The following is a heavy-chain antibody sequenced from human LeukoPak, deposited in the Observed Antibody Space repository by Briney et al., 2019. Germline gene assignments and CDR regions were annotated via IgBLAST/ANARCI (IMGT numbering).Heavy chain of an antibody. Sequence: PSQTLSLTCTVSGGSISSGDYYWSWIRQPPGKGLEWIGYIYYSGSTYYNPSLKSRVTKSVDTSKNQFSLKLSSVTAADTAVYYCASYSVVVTAIPYFDYWGQGTLVTVSS. V-gene: IGHV4-30-4*01. J-gene: IGHJ4*02. D-gene: IGHD2-21*02. CDR1: GGSISSGDYY. CDR3: ASYSVVVTAIPYFDY. CDR2: IYYSGST.